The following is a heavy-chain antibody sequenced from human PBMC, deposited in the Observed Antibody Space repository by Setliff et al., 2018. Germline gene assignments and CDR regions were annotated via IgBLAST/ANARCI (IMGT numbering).Heavy chain of an antibody. CDR2: INPSDGST. D-gene: IGHD3-3*01. Sequence: ASVKVSCKASGYAFTTYYMHWVRQAPGQGLEWIGVINPSDGSTTYAQKFQGRVTMTRDTSTNTVYMQLCSLRSEDTAVYYCARENMAKNFWGEHSDYWGQGTLVTVSS. V-gene: IGHV1-46*01. CDR1: GYAFTTYY. J-gene: IGHJ4*02. CDR3: ARENMAKNFWGEHSDY.